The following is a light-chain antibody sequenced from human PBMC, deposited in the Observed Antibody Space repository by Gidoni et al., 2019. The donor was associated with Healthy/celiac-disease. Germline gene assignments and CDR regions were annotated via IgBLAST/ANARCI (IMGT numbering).Light chain of an antibody. J-gene: IGKJ3*01. V-gene: IGKV3-20*01. CDR2: AAS. Sequence: EIVLTQSPGTLSLSTGERATLSCRASQSVSSSYLAGYQQKPGQAPSLLIYAASSRATGIPDSFSGSGSGTDFTLTISRLAPEDSAVYYCQQYGSSPPTFGPGTKVDIK. CDR3: QQYGSSPPT. CDR1: QSVSSSY.